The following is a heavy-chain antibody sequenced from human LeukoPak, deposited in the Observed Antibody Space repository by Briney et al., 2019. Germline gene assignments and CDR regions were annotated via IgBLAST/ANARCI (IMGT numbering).Heavy chain of an antibody. CDR1: GFTFHEKYA. V-gene: IGHV3-9*01. D-gene: IGHD2-2*03. CDR2: FSLDSDNV. CDR3: TKDMDPGGINV. J-gene: IGHJ6*02. Sequence: GGSLRLSCGASGFTFHEKYAMHWVRQAPGKGLEWVSGFSLDSDNVGYADSVRGRFTVSRDRAKNSLYLQMNYPRPEDTALYFCTKDMDPGGINVWGQGTTVIVSS.